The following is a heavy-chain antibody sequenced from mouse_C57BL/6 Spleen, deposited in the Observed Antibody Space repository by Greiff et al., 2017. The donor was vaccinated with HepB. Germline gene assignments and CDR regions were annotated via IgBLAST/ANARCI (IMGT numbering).Heavy chain of an antibody. CDR1: GYTFTDYY. CDR2: IYPGSGNT. J-gene: IGHJ4*01. D-gene: IGHD2-3*01. CDR3: ARMMVTTLYYYAMDY. V-gene: IGHV1-76*01. Sequence: QVQLQQSGAELVRPGASVKLSCKASGYTFTDYYINWVKQRPGQGLEWIARIYPGSGNTYYNEKFKGKATLTAEKSSSTAYMQLSSLTSEDSAVYFCARMMVTTLYYYAMDYWGQGTSVTVSS.